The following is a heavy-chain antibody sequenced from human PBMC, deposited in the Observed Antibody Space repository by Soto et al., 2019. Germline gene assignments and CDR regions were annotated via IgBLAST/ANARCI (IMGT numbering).Heavy chain of an antibody. D-gene: IGHD3-22*01. J-gene: IGHJ3*02. CDR2: ISAYNGNT. CDR1: GYTFTSYG. V-gene: IGHV1-18*04. CDR3: AVDYYDSSGWKLDAFDI. Sequence: ASVKVSCMASGYTFTSYGISWVRQAPGQGLEWMGWISAYNGNTNYAQKLQGRVTMTTDTSTSTAYMELRSLRSDDTAVYYCAVDYYDSSGWKLDAFDIWGQGTMVTVS.